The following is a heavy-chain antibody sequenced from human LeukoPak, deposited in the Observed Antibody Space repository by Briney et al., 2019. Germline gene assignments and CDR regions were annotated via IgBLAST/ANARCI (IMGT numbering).Heavy chain of an antibody. D-gene: IGHD2-15*01. CDR1: GYTFTGYY. V-gene: IGHV1-2*02. Sequence: ASVKVSCKASGYTFTGYYMHWVRQAPGQGLQWMGWINPNSGDTGYAQKFQGRVTMTRDTSITTAYMELTNLRFDDTAVYYCARERPIVVVVAATDLDYWGQGTLVTVSS. J-gene: IGHJ4*02. CDR2: INPNSGDT. CDR3: ARERPIVVVVAATDLDY.